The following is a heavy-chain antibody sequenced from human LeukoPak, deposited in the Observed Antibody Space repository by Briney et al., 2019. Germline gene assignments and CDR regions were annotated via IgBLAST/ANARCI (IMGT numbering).Heavy chain of an antibody. J-gene: IGHJ4*02. V-gene: IGHV4-30-2*01. Sequence: PSETLSLTCAVSGGSISSGGYSWSWIRQPPGKGLEWIGYIYHSGSTYYNPSLKSRVTISVDRSKNQFSLKLSSVTAADTAVYYCARATRFDYGDYGGSYFDYWGQGTLVTVSS. D-gene: IGHD4-17*01. CDR1: GGSISSGGYS. CDR3: ARATRFDYGDYGGSYFDY. CDR2: IYHSGST.